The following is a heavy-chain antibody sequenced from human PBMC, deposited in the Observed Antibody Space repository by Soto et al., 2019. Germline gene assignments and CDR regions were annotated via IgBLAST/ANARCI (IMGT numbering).Heavy chain of an antibody. CDR3: ASHLVMTGTRGFDH. D-gene: IGHD3-9*01. CDR2: IAHTENT. CDR1: SGSISSSNW. V-gene: IGHV4-4*02. Sequence: QVQLQESGPGLVKPSGTLSLTCAVSSGSISSSNWWSWVRQPPGKGLEWIGEIAHTENTNYNPSLKSRVTISVDKSKNQCSLGLTSVTAADTAVYYCASHLVMTGTRGFDHWGQGTLVTVSS. J-gene: IGHJ4*02.